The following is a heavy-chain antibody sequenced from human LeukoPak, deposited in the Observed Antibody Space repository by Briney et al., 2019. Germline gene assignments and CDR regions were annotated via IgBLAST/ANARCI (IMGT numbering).Heavy chain of an antibody. CDR3: AKEGGKLGYYYMDV. D-gene: IGHD4-23*01. CDR2: TSGSGGST. J-gene: IGHJ6*03. Sequence: GGSLRLSCAASGFTFSSYAMSWVRQAPGKGLEWVSATSGSGGSTYYADSVKGRFTISRDNSKNTLYLQMNSLRAEDTAVYYCAKEGGKLGYYYMDVWGKGTTVTVSS. CDR1: GFTFSSYA. V-gene: IGHV3-23*01.